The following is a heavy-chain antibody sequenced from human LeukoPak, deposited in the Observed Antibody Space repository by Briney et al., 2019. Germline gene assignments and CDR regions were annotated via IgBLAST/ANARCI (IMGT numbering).Heavy chain of an antibody. D-gene: IGHD2-2*01. V-gene: IGHV3-48*01. CDR3: ASFVVVPAALSHFDY. J-gene: IGHJ4*02. Sequence: PGGSLRLSCAASGFTFSSYSMNWVRQAPGKGLEWVSYISSSSSTTYYADSVKGRFTISRNNAKNSLYLQMNSLRAEDTAVYYRASFVVVPAALSHFDYWGQGTLVTVSS. CDR1: GFTFSSYS. CDR2: ISSSSSTT.